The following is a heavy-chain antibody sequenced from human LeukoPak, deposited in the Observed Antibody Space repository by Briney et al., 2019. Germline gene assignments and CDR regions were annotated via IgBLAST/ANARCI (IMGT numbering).Heavy chain of an antibody. V-gene: IGHV3-43*01. CDR3: AKDGGELLRGCDY. D-gene: IGHD1-26*01. CDR2: ISWDGGST. Sequence: GGSLRLSCAASGFTFDDYTMHWVRQAPGKGLEWVSLISWDGGSTYYADSVKGRFTISRDNSKNSLYLQMNSLRTEDTALYYCAKDGGELLRGCDYWGQGTLVTVSS. J-gene: IGHJ4*02. CDR1: GFTFDDYT.